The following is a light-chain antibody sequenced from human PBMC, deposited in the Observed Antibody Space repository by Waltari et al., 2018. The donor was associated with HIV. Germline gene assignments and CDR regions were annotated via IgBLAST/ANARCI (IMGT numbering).Light chain of an antibody. Sequence: QSALTQPASLSGSPGQSITISCTGSSGDVGRYNLVSWYQQHPDKAPTVLIYEVSKRPSGVSNRFSGSKSGYTAFLTISDLQAEDEADYYCCSFAGGFVVFGGGTKVTVL. CDR2: EVS. CDR1: SGDVGRYNL. CDR3: CSFAGGFVV. V-gene: IGLV2-23*02. J-gene: IGLJ2*01.